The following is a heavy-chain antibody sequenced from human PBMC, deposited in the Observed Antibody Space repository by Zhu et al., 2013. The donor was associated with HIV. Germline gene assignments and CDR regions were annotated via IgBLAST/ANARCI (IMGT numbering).Heavy chain of an antibody. CDR3: AALEEVTLIVGFEY. CDR1: GYTLTELS. D-gene: IGHD3-22*01. J-gene: IGHJ4*02. Sequence: QVQLVQSGAEVKKPGASVKVSCKVSGYTLTELSMHWVRQAPGKGLEWMGGFDPEDGETIYAQKFQGRVTVNEDTSTDTAYMELSSLRSEDTAVYYCAALEEVTLIVGFEYWGQGTLVTVSS. CDR2: FDPEDGET. V-gene: IGHV1-24*01.